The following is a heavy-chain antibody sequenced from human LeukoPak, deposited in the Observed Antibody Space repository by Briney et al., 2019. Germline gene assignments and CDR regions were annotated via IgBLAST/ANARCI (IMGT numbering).Heavy chain of an antibody. CDR3: AKGSGGVRYCSTVSCLPDDS. Sequence: PGGSLRLSCAASGFTFSHYAMTWVRQAPGKGVEWVSAISGIEDNTYYADAVKGRFTISRDNSYNTLYLHMNSLRAEDTAVYYCAKGSGGVRYCSTVSCLPDDSWGQGTLVTVSS. J-gene: IGHJ4*02. CDR2: ISGIEDNT. V-gene: IGHV3-23*01. CDR1: GFTFSHYA. D-gene: IGHD2-2*01.